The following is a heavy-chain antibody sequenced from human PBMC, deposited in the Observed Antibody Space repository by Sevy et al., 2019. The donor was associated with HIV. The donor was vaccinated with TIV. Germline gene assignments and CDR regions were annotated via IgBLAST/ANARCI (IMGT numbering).Heavy chain of an antibody. D-gene: IGHD2-15*01. V-gene: IGHV1-69*13. CDR2: IIPIFGTA. CDR1: GGTFSSYA. Sequence: ASVKVSCKASGGTFSSYAISWVRQAPGQGLEWMGGIIPIFGTANYAQKFQGRVTITADESTSTAYMELSSLRPEDTAVYYCARAVGGYWSGGSCLYDYWGQGTLVTVSS. CDR3: ARAVGGYWSGGSCLYDY. J-gene: IGHJ4*02.